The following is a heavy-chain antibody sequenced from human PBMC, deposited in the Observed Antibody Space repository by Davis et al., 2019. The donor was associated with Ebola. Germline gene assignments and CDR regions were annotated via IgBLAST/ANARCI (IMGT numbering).Heavy chain of an antibody. V-gene: IGHV3-7*01. CDR3: ASSYGMDV. Sequence: GESLKISCAASGFTFSSYWMSWVRQAPGKGLEWVANIKEDGSGKHYVDSVKGRFTISRDNAKNSLYVQMNSLRAEDTAVYYCASSYGMDVWGKGTTVTVSS. CDR1: GFTFSSYW. J-gene: IGHJ6*04. CDR2: IKEDGSGK.